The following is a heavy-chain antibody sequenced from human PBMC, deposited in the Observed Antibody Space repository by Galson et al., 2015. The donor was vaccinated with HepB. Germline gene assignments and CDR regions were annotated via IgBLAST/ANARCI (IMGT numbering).Heavy chain of an antibody. V-gene: IGHV3-30*04. CDR2: ISYDGSNK. Sequence: SLRLSCAASGFTFSRYAMHWVRQAPGKGLEWVAVISYDGSNKYYADSVKGRFTISRDNSKNTLYLQMNSLRVEDTAVYYCARGDLYCSGGSCYSGVADYWGQGTLVTVSS. D-gene: IGHD2-15*01. CDR3: ARGDLYCSGGSCYSGVADY. J-gene: IGHJ4*02. CDR1: GFTFSRYA.